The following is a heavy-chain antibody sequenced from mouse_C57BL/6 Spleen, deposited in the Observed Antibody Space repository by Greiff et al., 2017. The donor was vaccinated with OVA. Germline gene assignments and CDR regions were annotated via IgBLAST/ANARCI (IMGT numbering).Heavy chain of an antibody. J-gene: IGHJ1*03. D-gene: IGHD1-1*01. CDR1: GFTFSDYG. CDR2: ISSGSSTI. CDR3: AREFITTSFDV. Sequence: EVKLQESGGGLVKPGGSLKLSCAASGFTFSDYGMHWVRQAPEKGLEWVAYISSGSSTIYYADTVKGRFTISRDNAKNTLFLQMTSLRSEDTAMYYCAREFITTSFDVWGTGTTVTVAS. V-gene: IGHV5-17*01.